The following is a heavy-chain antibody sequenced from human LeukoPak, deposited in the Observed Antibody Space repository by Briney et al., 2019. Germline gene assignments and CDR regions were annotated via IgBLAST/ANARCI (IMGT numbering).Heavy chain of an antibody. CDR1: GGSIGSGGYY. D-gene: IGHD1-26*01. CDR3: ARSDVGATQFDY. J-gene: IGHJ4*02. V-gene: IGHV4-30-2*01. Sequence: IPSQTLSLTCTVSGGSIGSGGYYWSWIRQPPGKGLEWIGYIYHSGSTYYNPSLKSRVTISVDRSKNQFSLKLSSVTAADTAVYYCARSDVGATQFDYWGQGTLVTVSS. CDR2: IYHSGST.